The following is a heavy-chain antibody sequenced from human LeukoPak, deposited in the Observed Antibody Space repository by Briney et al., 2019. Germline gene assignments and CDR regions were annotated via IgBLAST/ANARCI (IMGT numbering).Heavy chain of an antibody. Sequence: PSETLSLTCTVSGGSMNHYYWSWIRQSPEKGLEWIGRIYSSGSINYNSSLKSRITISVDTSKNQFSLKLSSVTAADTAVYYCVRDHYYDSSGYTFRHWGQGTLVTVSS. CDR2: IYSSGSI. V-gene: IGHV4-59*01. J-gene: IGHJ1*01. CDR1: GGSMNHYY. CDR3: VRDHYYDSSGYTFRH. D-gene: IGHD3-22*01.